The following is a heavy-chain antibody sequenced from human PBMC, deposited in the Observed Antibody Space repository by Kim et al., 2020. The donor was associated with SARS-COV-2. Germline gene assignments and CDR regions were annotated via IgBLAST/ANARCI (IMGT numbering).Heavy chain of an antibody. CDR3: ARDDGGNFDH. J-gene: IGHJ4*02. CDR2: ISLDRTAI. V-gene: IGHV3-48*02. D-gene: IGHD2-15*01. CDR1: GFTFSTYS. Sequence: GGSLRLSCAASGFTFSTYSFHWVRQTPVRGLEWVSYISLDRTAIYYTDSVKGRFTISRDNGKSSLYLQMNSLRDEDTAMYYCARDDGGNFDHWGQGTLVT.